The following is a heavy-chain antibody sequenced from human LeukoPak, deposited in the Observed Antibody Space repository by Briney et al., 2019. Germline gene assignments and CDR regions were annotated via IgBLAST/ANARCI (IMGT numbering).Heavy chain of an antibody. CDR2: ISGSGGST. J-gene: IGHJ4*02. CDR1: GXTXXSYX. D-gene: IGHD4-17*01. CDR3: AKDSYYGDYD. Sequence: GXTXXSYXXSWVRQAPGKGLEWVSAISGSGGSTYYADSVKGRFTISRDNSKNTLYLQVNSLRAEDTAVYYCAKDSYYGDYDWGQGTLVTVSS. V-gene: IGHV3-23*01.